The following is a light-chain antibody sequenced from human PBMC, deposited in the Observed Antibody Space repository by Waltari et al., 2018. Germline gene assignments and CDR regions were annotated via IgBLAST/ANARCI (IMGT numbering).Light chain of an antibody. CDR1: TGAVTSGHY. CDR3: FLSYSGTRWL. Sequence: QAVVTQEPSLTVSPGGTVTLTCASSTGAVTSGHYPYWFQQKPGHAPRKLIYDTSIKHSWPPARFSGSLLGGKAALTLSGAQPEDEADYYCFLSYSGTRWLFGGGTKLTVL. CDR2: DTS. J-gene: IGLJ3*02. V-gene: IGLV7-46*01.